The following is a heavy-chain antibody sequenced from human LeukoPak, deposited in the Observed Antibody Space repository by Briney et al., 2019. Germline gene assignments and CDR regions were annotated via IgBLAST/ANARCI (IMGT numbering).Heavy chain of an antibody. J-gene: IGHJ6*03. Sequence: GGSLRFSGAASGFTFISNAMSWVRQAPGKGLEWVSVISESGDNRYYADSVKGRFTISRDNSKNTMYLQMNSLRAEDTAVYYCAKGAEEGVVITSVYYYYMDVWGKGTTVTISS. CDR3: AKGAEEGVVITSVYYYYMDV. CDR2: ISESGDNR. V-gene: IGHV3-23*01. CDR1: GFTFISNA. D-gene: IGHD3-22*01.